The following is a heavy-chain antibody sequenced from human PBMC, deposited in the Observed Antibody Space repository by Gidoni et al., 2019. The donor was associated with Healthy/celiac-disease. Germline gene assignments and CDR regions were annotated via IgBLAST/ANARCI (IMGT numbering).Heavy chain of an antibody. CDR3: TTGDYDFWSGYYSSFDY. D-gene: IGHD3-3*01. Sequence: SWVRQAPGKGREWVGRMKSKTDGGTTDYAAPVKGRFTISRDDSKNTLYLQMNSLKTEDTAVYYCTTGDYDFWSGYYSSFDYWGQGPLATVSS. J-gene: IGHJ4*02. V-gene: IGHV3-15*01. CDR2: MKSKTDGGTT.